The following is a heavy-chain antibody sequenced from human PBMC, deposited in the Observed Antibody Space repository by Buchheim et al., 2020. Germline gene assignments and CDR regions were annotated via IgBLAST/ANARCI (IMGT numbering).Heavy chain of an antibody. CDR1: GYTFTSYD. Sequence: QVQLVQSGAEVKKPGASVKVSCKASGYTFTSYDINWVRQATGQGLEWMGWMNPNSGNTGYAQKFQGRVTMTRNTSISPASMELSSLGSEDTAVYYCASRTYYYGSGSYSHWYFDLWGRGTL. V-gene: IGHV1-8*01. J-gene: IGHJ2*01. CDR3: ASRTYYYGSGSYSHWYFDL. CDR2: MNPNSGNT. D-gene: IGHD3-10*01.